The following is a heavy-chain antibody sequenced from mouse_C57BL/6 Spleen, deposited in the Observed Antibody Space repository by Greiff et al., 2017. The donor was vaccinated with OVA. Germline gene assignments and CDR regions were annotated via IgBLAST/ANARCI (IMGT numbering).Heavy chain of an antibody. CDR2: ISSGSSTI. CDR1: GFTFSDYG. Sequence: DVMLVESGGGLVKPGGSLKLSCAASGFTFSDYGMHWVRQAPEKGLEWVAYISSGSSTIYYADTVKGRFTISRDNAKNTLFLQMTRLRSEDTAMYSCASEINWYFDVWGTGTTVTVSS. J-gene: IGHJ1*03. V-gene: IGHV5-17*01. D-gene: IGHD2-4*01. CDR3: ASEINWYFDV.